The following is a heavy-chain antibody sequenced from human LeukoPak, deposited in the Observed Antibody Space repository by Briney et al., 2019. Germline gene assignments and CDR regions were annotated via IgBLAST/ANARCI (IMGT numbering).Heavy chain of an antibody. V-gene: IGHV3-30*04. J-gene: IGHJ4*02. CDR1: GFTFSDYA. CDR2: ISNDGSRK. Sequence: GGSLRLSCAASGFTFSDYAMHWVRQAPGKGLEWVAIISNDGSRKYYAHSVEGRFTISRDNSKNTLYLQMDSLRAEDTAVYYCARDRAWNYFDYWGQGTLVTVSS. D-gene: IGHD3-3*01. CDR3: ARDRAWNYFDY.